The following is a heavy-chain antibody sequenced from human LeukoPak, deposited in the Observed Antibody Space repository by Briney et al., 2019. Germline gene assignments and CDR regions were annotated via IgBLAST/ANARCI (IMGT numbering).Heavy chain of an antibody. V-gene: IGHV3-15*01. CDR2: IKSKKDGGAI. CDR3: TTEPRD. J-gene: IGHJ4*02. CDR1: GFTLIHSW. Sequence: GSLRLSCAASGFTLIHSWMSWARKVPGKGLEWVGRIKSKKDGGAIDDAAPVKGRFTISRDDTKNMVYLQISSLKTEDTAVYYCTTEPRDWGQGTLVTVSS.